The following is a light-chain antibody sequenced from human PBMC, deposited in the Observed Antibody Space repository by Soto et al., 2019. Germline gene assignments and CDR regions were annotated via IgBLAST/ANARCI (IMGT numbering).Light chain of an antibody. Sequence: DIVLTQSPATLSLSPGEGATLSCRASQSISSSYLAWYQQKPGQAPRLLIYGASSRATGIPDRFSGSGSGTDFTLTISRLEPEDFAVYYCQQYGSSRSLTFGGGTKVEIK. CDR3: QQYGSSRSLT. CDR1: QSISSSY. CDR2: GAS. V-gene: IGKV3-20*01. J-gene: IGKJ4*01.